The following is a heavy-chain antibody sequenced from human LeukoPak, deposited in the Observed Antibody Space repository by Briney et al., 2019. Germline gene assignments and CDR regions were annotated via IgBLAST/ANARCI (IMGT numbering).Heavy chain of an antibody. Sequence: GGSLRLSCAASGFTFSSYAMHWVRQAPGKGLEWVAVISYDGSNKYYADSVKGRFTISRDNSKNTLYLQMNSLRAEDTAVYYCARAFPDSWSGPFDPWGQGTLVTVSS. D-gene: IGHD3-3*01. CDR1: GFTFSSYA. CDR2: ISYDGSNK. V-gene: IGHV3-30*04. CDR3: ARAFPDSWSGPFDP. J-gene: IGHJ5*02.